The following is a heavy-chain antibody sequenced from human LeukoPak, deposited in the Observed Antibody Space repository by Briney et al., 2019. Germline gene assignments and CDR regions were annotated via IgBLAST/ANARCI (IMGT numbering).Heavy chain of an antibody. D-gene: IGHD3-3*01. CDR2: IWYDGSNK. CDR1: GFTFSTYG. CDR3: ARDVVPPLSYYDFWSGYYSSEHYFDY. J-gene: IGHJ4*02. V-gene: IGHV3-33*01. Sequence: PGRSLRLSCAAAGFTFSTYGMHWVRKAPGKGRKWVAVIWYDGSNKYYADSVKGRFTISRDNSKNTLYLQMNSLRAEDTPVYYCARDVVPPLSYYDFWSGYYSSEHYFDYWGQGTLVTVSS.